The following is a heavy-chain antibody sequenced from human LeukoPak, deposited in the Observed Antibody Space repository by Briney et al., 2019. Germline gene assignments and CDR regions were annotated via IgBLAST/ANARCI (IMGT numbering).Heavy chain of an antibody. J-gene: IGHJ4*02. CDR3: ARGSGGWTSRGKNYFDS. V-gene: IGHV4-59*12. CDR2: IHDSGST. D-gene: IGHD2-15*01. Sequence: NPSETLSLTCTVSGDSISSYYWSWIRQSPGKGPEWIGYIHDSGSTNYNPSLKSRVTISVDTSKTQFFLVMSSVTAADTALYYCARGSGGWTSRGKNYFDSWGQGTLVTVSS. CDR1: GDSISSYY.